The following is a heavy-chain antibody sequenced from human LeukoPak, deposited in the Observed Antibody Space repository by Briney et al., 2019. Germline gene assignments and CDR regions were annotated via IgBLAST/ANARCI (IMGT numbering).Heavy chain of an antibody. Sequence: SVKVSCKAAGGTFSSYAISWVRQAPGQGLEWMGGIIPIFGTANYAQKFQGRVTITTDESTSTAYMELSSLRSEDTAVYYCAIGVATISYYYYMDVWGKGTTVTVSS. CDR2: IIPIFGTA. J-gene: IGHJ6*03. CDR3: AIGVATISYYYYMDV. D-gene: IGHD5-12*01. V-gene: IGHV1-69*05. CDR1: GGTFSSYA.